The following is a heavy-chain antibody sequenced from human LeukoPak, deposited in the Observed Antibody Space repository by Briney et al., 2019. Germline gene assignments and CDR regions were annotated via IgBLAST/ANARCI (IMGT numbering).Heavy chain of an antibody. J-gene: IGHJ6*03. CDR1: GYSFTSYW. CDR2: IYPGDSDT. D-gene: IGHD3-10*01. CDR3: ARLIQQYYYGSGSYYDYYYYMDV. V-gene: IGHV5-51*01. Sequence: GESLKISCKGSGYSFTSYWICWVRQMPGKGLEWMGIIYPGDSDTRYSPSFQGQVTISADKSISTAYLQWSSLKASDTAMCYCARLIQQYYYGSGSYYDYYYYMDVWGKGTTVTISS.